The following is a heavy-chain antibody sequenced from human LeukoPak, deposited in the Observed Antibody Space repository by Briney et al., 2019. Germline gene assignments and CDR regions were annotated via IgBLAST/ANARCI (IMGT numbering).Heavy chain of an antibody. CDR1: GYTFTGYY. D-gene: IGHD3-9*01. CDR3: AIDGGGELRYFDRLAFFDY. CDR2: INPNSVGT. V-gene: IGHV1-2*02. J-gene: IGHJ4*02. Sequence: ASVKVSCKASGYTFTGYYMHWVRQSPGQGLEWMGWINPNSVGTNYAQKFQGRVTMTRDTSHSTAYMELSRLRSDDTAVYYCAIDGGGELRYFDRLAFFDYWGQGTLVTVSS.